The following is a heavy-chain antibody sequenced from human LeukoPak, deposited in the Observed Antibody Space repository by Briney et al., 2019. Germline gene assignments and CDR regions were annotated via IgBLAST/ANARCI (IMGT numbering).Heavy chain of an antibody. Sequence: PSETVSLTCTVSGGSISSSSYYWGWIRQPPGKGLEWIGSIYYSGSTYYNPSLKSRVTISVDTSKNQFPLKLSSVTAADTAVYYCATLYCGGDCYSDWFDPWGQGTLVTVSS. J-gene: IGHJ5*02. CDR2: IYYSGST. D-gene: IGHD2-21*02. CDR1: GGSISSSSYY. CDR3: ATLYCGGDCYSDWFDP. V-gene: IGHV4-39*01.